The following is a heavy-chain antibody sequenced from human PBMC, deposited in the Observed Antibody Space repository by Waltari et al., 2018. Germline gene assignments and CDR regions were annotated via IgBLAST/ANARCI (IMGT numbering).Heavy chain of an antibody. CDR1: GGSISSSSYY. V-gene: IGHV4-39*07. CDR3: ARDSGSYSLDY. D-gene: IGHD1-26*01. CDR2: IYYSGST. Sequence: QLQLQESGPGLVKPSETLSLTCTVSGGSISSSSYYWGWIRQPPGKGLEWIGSIYYSGSTYYTPSLKSRVTISVDTAKNQFSLKLSSVTAADTAVYYCARDSGSYSLDYWGQGTLVTVSS. J-gene: IGHJ4*02.